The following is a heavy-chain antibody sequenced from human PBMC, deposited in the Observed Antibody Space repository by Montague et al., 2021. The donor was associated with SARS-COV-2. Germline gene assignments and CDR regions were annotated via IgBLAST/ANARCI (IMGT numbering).Heavy chain of an antibody. J-gene: IGHJ4*02. V-gene: IGHV4-4*07. CDR2: VTTSGTT. CDR3: ARTPTRPLSLDS. D-gene: IGHD6-6*01. CDR1: GGSITGFS. Sequence: TLSLTSAVSGGSITGFSWSWVRQPAGKGLEWIGRVTTSGTTNYSPSLRSRVTMSVDTSKNQFSLNLNSVTAADTAVYYCARTPTRPLSLDSWGQGTLVTVSS.